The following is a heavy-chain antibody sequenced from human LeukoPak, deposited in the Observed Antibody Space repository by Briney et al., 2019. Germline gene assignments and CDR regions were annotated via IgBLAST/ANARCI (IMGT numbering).Heavy chain of an antibody. CDR2: ISHSGTT. CDR1: GFTVSSNY. CDR3: TRESRPFCPFAY. D-gene: IGHD2-2*01. Sequence: GSLRLSCAASGFTVSSNYMSWVRQAPGKGLEWIGEISHSGTTNYNSSLRSRVAMSLDRANNQFSLSLTSVTAADTAVYYCTRESRPFCPFAYWGQGVLVTVSS. J-gene: IGHJ4*02. V-gene: IGHV4-4*02.